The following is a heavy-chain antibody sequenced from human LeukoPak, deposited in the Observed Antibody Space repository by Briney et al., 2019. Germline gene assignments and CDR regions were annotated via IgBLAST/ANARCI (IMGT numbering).Heavy chain of an antibody. D-gene: IGHD5-24*01. V-gene: IGHV4-30-4*08. CDR3: ARGGRWLQLPEGNAFDI. CDR2: IYYSGST. Sequence: SETLSLTCTVSGGSISSGDYYWSWIRQPPGKGLGWIGYIYYSGSTYYNPSLKSRVTISVDTSKNQFSLKLSSVTAADTAVYYCARGGRWLQLPEGNAFDIWGQGTMVTVSS. CDR1: GGSISSGDYY. J-gene: IGHJ3*02.